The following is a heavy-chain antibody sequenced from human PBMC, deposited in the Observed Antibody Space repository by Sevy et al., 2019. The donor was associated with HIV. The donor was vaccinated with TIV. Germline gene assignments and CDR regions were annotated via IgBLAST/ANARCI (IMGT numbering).Heavy chain of an antibody. CDR3: AREGGVPAAKRRYYYYGMDV. D-gene: IGHD2-2*01. V-gene: IGHV3-30-3*01. Sequence: GGSLRLSCAASGFTFSSYAMHWVRQAPGKGLEWVAVISYDGSNKYYADSVKGRFTISRENSKNTLYLRMNSRRAEETAVYYCAREGGVPAAKRRYYYYGMDVWGQGTTVTVSS. CDR1: GFTFSSYA. CDR2: ISYDGSNK. J-gene: IGHJ6*02.